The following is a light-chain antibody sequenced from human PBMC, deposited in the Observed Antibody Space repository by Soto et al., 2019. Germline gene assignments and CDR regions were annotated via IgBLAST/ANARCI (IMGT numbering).Light chain of an antibody. V-gene: IGKV1-9*01. CDR1: QGISNY. CDR2: VAS. CDR3: QQFNSFPRT. Sequence: DIQLTQSPSFLSASEGDRVTVTCRASQGISNYLAWYQQKPGKAPKLLINVASTLQSGVPSRFSGSGSGTEFTLTISSLQTEDSATYYCQQFNSFPRTFGQGTNVEIK. J-gene: IGKJ1*01.